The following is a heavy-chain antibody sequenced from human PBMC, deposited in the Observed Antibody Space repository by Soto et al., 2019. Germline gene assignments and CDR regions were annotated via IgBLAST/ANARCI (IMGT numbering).Heavy chain of an antibody. CDR1: GFSFSRYG. CDR3: AKETIQVGGPNYFDY. CDR2: IAWDGLAQ. V-gene: IGHV3-30*18. J-gene: IGHJ4*02. D-gene: IGHD1-1*01. Sequence: VQLVESGGGVVQPGRSLRLLCEASGFSFSRYGMHWVRQAPGMGLEWVAVIAWDGLAQYYADSVKARFTISRDNSQSTLYLQMNSLRTEDTAIYYCAKETIQVGGPNYFDYWGQGALVTVSS.